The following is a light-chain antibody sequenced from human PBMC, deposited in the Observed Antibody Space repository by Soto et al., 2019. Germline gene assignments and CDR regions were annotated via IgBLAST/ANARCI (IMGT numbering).Light chain of an antibody. J-gene: IGLJ1*01. CDR3: CSFTTSTTRI. CDR2: EVN. Sequence: QSVLTQPASVSGAPGQSIAISCTGTSSDVGNYNLVSWYQQYPGKAPKLIIYEVNYRPSGVSNRFSGSKSGNTASLTISGLQAEDEADYYCCSFTTSTTRIFGTGTKLTVL. V-gene: IGLV2-14*02. CDR1: SSDVGNYNL.